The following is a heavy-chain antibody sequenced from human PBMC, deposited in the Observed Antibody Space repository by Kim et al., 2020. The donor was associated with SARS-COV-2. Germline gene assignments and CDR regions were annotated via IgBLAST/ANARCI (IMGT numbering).Heavy chain of an antibody. D-gene: IGHD3-3*01. V-gene: IGHV4-34*01. CDR3: ARGRAYYDFWSGYYAWFDP. Sequence: SETLSLTCAVYGGSFSGYYWSWIRQPPGKGLEWIGEINHSGSTNYNPSLKSRVTISVDTSKNQFSLKLSSVTAADTAVYYCARGRAYYDFWSGYYAWFDPWGQGTLVTVSS. CDR2: INHSGST. CDR1: GGSFSGYY. J-gene: IGHJ5*02.